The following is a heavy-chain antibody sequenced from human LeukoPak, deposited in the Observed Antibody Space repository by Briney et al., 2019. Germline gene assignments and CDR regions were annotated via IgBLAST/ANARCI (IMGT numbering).Heavy chain of an antibody. Sequence: PSETLSLTCAVYGGSFSGYYWSWIRQPPGKGLEWIGEINHSGSTNYNPSLKSRVIISVDTSKNQFSLKLSSVTAADTAVYYCARGPSQPIAAAGTSFDYWGQGTLVTVSS. CDR3: ARGPSQPIAAAGTSFDY. CDR1: GGSFSGYY. J-gene: IGHJ4*02. CDR2: INHSGST. V-gene: IGHV4-34*01. D-gene: IGHD6-13*01.